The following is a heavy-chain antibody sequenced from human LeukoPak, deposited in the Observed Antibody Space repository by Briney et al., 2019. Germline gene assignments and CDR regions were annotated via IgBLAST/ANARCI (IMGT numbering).Heavy chain of an antibody. CDR1: GGSISSSSYY. Sequence: SETLSLTCTVSGGSISSSSYYWGWIRQPPGKGLEWIGSIYYSGSTYYNPSLKRRVTISVDTSKNQFSLKLSSVTAADTAVYYCARQVVAANWFDPWGQGTLVTVSS. CDR2: IYYSGST. CDR3: ARQVVAANWFDP. D-gene: IGHD2-15*01. J-gene: IGHJ5*02. V-gene: IGHV4-39*01.